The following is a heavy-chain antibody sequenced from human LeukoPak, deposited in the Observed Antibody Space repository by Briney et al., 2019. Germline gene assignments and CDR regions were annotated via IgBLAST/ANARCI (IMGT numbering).Heavy chain of an antibody. J-gene: IGHJ5*02. D-gene: IGHD3-10*01. CDR2: IIPIFGTA. CDR1: GGTFSSYA. Sequence: SVKVSCKASGGTFSSYAISWVRQAPGQGLEWMGGIIPIFGTANYAQKFQGRVTITTDESTSTAYMELSSLGSEDTAVYYCARVAGRVGWFDPWGQGTLVTVSS. CDR3: ARVAGRVGWFDP. V-gene: IGHV1-69*05.